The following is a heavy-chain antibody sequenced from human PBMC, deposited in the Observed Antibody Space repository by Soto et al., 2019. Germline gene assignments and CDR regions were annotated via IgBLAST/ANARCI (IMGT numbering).Heavy chain of an antibody. CDR3: VRDRYTMSDFWSACSSD. V-gene: IGHV3-23*04. Sequence: EVQLVQSGGGLVQPGGSLRLSCAASGFTFSSSPMSWVRQVPGKGLEWISAIRKDGGSIYYVDSVKGRFTISRDNSKNTSSLRMKNLRAEDTAIYYCVRDRYTMSDFWSACSSDWGQGALVSVSS. CDR1: GFTFSSSP. CDR2: IRKDGGSI. J-gene: IGHJ4*02. D-gene: IGHD3-3*01.